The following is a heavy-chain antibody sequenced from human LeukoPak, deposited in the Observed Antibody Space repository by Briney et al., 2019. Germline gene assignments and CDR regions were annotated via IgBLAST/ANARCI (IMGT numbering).Heavy chain of an antibody. CDR1: GGSISSTSYY. CDR2: IYYSGST. D-gene: IGHD3-16*02. V-gene: IGHV4-39*01. Sequence: NTSETPSLTCTVSGGSISSTSYYWGWIRQPPGKGLEWIGSIYYSGSTYYNPSLKSRVTISVDTSKNQFSLKLSSVTAADTAVYYCARHKRTFGGVIEQFDYWGQGTLVTVSS. J-gene: IGHJ4*02. CDR3: ARHKRTFGGVIEQFDY.